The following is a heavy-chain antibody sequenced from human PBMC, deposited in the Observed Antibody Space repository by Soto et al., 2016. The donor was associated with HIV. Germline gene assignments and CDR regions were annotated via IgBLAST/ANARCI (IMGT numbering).Heavy chain of an antibody. CDR3: AGIAMAGNYFDS. Sequence: QVQLVQSGAEVKKPGASVKVSCKASRYTFTNYGISWVRQAPGQGLECMGWISPYNGKTNYAQKLQGRLTMTTDTSTNTAYMEVRSLRSDDTAVYYCAGIAMAGNYFDSWAREPWSPSPQ. V-gene: IGHV1-18*01. CDR2: ISPYNGKT. J-gene: IGHJ4*02. CDR1: RYTFTNYG. D-gene: IGHD6-19*01.